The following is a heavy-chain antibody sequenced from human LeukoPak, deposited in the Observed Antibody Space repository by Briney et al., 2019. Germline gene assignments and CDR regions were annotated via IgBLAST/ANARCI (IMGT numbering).Heavy chain of an antibody. CDR1: GFSFDSYG. J-gene: IGHJ5*02. D-gene: IGHD3-22*01. Sequence: GGSLRLSCSGSGFSFDSYGMHWVRRAPGKGLKWVSSITAGSSYIEYADSVKGRFTISRDNGRHSVFLQMNSLRVEDTAIYYCAREAYYPNTSGLKWFDPWGQGTPVTVSS. CDR3: AREAYYPNTSGLKWFDP. CDR2: ITAGSSYI. V-gene: IGHV3-21*01.